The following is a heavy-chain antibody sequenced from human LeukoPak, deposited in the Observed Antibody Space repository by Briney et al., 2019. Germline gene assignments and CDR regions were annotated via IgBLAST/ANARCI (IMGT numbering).Heavy chain of an antibody. Sequence: SQTLSLTCTVSGGSISSGGYYRSWIRQHPGKGLEWIGYIYYSGSTYYNPSLKSRVTISVDTSKNQFSLKLSSVTAADTAVYYCARDRHYYDSSGYPNDAFDIWGQGTMVTVSS. V-gene: IGHV4-31*03. CDR2: IYYSGST. J-gene: IGHJ3*02. CDR1: GGSISSGGYY. CDR3: ARDRHYYDSSGYPNDAFDI. D-gene: IGHD3-22*01.